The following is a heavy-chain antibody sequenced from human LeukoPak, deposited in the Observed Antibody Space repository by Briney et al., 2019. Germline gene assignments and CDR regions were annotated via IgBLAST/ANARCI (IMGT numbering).Heavy chain of an antibody. CDR1: GYTFTSYG. V-gene: IGHV1-18*01. D-gene: IGHD6-19*01. J-gene: IGHJ5*02. CDR3: AREGWSSGRNWFDP. CDR2: ISAYNGNT. Sequence: ASVKVSCKASGYTFTSYGISWVRQAPGQGLEWMGWISAYNGNTNYAQKLQGRVTMTTDTSTSTAYMELRSLRSEDTAVYYCAREGWSSGRNWFDPWGQGTLVTVSS.